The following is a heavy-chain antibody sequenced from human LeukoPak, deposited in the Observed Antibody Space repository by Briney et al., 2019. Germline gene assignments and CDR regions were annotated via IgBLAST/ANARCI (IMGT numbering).Heavy chain of an antibody. D-gene: IGHD3-10*01. CDR3: AKDGLVWFGELN. V-gene: IGHV3-53*01. CDR1: GFTVSSSY. CDR2: IYSGGGT. Sequence: GGPLRLFCAASGFTVSSSYVHWLRQAPGKALEWVSLIYSGGGTYYADSVKGRFTISRDNSKNTLYLQMNSLRAEDTAVYYCAKDGLVWFGELNWGQGTLVTVSS. J-gene: IGHJ4*02.